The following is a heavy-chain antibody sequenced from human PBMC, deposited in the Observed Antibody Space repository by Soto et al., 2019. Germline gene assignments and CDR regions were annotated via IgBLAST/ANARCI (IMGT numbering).Heavy chain of an antibody. D-gene: IGHD2-15*01. Sequence: QVQLVQSGAEVKKPGSSVKVSCKASGGTFSSYAISWVRQAPGQGLEWMGGIIPIFGTANYAQKFQGRVTITADESTSTAYMELSSLRSEDTAVYYCVREGSDCSGGSCYSGDPFDYWGQGTLVTVSS. CDR3: VREGSDCSGGSCYSGDPFDY. J-gene: IGHJ4*02. CDR2: IIPIFGTA. V-gene: IGHV1-69*01. CDR1: GGTFSSYA.